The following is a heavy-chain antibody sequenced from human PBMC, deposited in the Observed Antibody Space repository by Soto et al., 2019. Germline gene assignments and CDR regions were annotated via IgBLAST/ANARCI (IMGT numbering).Heavy chain of an antibody. CDR3: ARAGTKRSETKIFGVVIPRHNWFDP. CDR1: GFTSSSYS. Sequence: GGSLRLSCAASGFTSSSYSMNWVRQAPGKGLEWVSSISSSSSYIYYADSVKGRFTISRDNAKNSLYLQMNSLRAEDTAVYYCARAGTKRSETKIFGVVIPRHNWFDPWGQGTLVTVSS. V-gene: IGHV3-21*01. J-gene: IGHJ5*02. CDR2: ISSSSSYI. D-gene: IGHD3-3*01.